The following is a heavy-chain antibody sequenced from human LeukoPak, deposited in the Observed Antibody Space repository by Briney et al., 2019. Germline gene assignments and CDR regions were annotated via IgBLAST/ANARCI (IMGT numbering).Heavy chain of an antibody. CDR2: ISGSGGST. D-gene: IGHD6-19*01. V-gene: IGHV3-23*01. CDR1: GFTFSSYG. CDR3: AKDSSGWYFDAFDI. J-gene: IGHJ3*02. Sequence: GGTLRLSCAASGFTFSSYGMSWVRQAPGKGLEWVSTISGSGGSTYYADSVKGRFTISRDNSKNTLYLQMNSLRAEDTAVYYCAKDSSGWYFDAFDIWGQGTMVTVSS.